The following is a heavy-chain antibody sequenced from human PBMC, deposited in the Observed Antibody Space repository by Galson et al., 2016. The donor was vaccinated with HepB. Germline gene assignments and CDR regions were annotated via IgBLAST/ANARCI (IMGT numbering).Heavy chain of an antibody. J-gene: IGHJ4*02. V-gene: IGHV5-51*01. CDR3: ARQPDSRIVASRPFDY. CDR2: INPGDSGT. Sequence: QSGAEVKKSGESLKISCKGSGYSFTRYWIAWVRQMPGKGLEWMGIINPGDSGTRYSPSFHGQVTISADKSTDPAYLQWSRLKASDTAMYYCARQPDSRIVASRPFDYWGQGTLVTVFS. D-gene: IGHD1-26*01. CDR1: GYSFTRYW.